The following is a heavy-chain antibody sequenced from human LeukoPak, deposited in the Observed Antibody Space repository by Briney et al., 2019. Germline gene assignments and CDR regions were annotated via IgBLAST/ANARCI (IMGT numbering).Heavy chain of an antibody. Sequence: GGSLRLSCAASGFTFSNYAMHWVRQAPGKGLEWVALILFDGSNTYYADSVKGRFTISRDNSKNTLYLQMNSLRAEDTAVYYCAKSLYDFWSGYYHYYYYGMDVWGQGTTVTVSS. CDR1: GFTFSNYA. CDR2: ILFDGSNT. J-gene: IGHJ6*02. V-gene: IGHV3-30*04. CDR3: AKSLYDFWSGYYHYYYYGMDV. D-gene: IGHD3-3*01.